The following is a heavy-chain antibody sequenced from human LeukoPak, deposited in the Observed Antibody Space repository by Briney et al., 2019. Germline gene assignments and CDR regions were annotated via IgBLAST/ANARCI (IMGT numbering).Heavy chain of an antibody. CDR3: ARFQPFDWLLIY. D-gene: IGHD3-9*01. CDR1: GYSFTGYY. Sequence: ASVKVSCKGSGYSFTGYYMHWVRQAPGQGLEWMGWINPNSGGTNYAQKFQGRVTMTRDTSISTAYVELSRLKSDDTAVYYCARFQPFDWLLIYWGQGTLVTVSS. V-gene: IGHV1-2*02. J-gene: IGHJ4*02. CDR2: INPNSGGT.